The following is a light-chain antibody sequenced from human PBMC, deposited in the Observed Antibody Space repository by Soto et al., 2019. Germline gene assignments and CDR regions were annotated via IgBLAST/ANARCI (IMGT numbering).Light chain of an antibody. CDR1: QSVSSN. J-gene: IGKJ1*01. Sequence: EIVMTQSPATLSVSPGERATLSCRASQSVSSNLAWYQQKPGQAPRLLIYGASTRATGIPARFSGSGSGTEFTLTISSLQSEDFALYYCQQYNTWWTFGQGTKV. CDR2: GAS. CDR3: QQYNTWWT. V-gene: IGKV3-15*01.